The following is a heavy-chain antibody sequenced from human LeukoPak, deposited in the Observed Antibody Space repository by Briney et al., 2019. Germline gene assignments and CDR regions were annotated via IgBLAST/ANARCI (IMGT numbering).Heavy chain of an antibody. V-gene: IGHV3-7*01. J-gene: IGHJ4*02. Sequence: GGSLRLFCAASGFTSSSNWMSWVRQARGEGLEWVANMKQDGSEKYYVDSVKGRFTISRDNAKNSLYLQMNSLRAEDTAVYYCARVVLVGVLGNWGQGTLVTVSS. D-gene: IGHD2-15*01. CDR1: GFTSSSNW. CDR3: ARVVLVGVLGN. CDR2: MKQDGSEK.